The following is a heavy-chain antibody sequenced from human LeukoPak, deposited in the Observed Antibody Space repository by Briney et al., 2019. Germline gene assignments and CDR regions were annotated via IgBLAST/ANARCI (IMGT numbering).Heavy chain of an antibody. CDR3: ARERDFWSGRPPYAFDI. J-gene: IGHJ3*02. V-gene: IGHV3-20*01. CDR2: INWNGGST. Sequence: PGGSLRLSCAASGFTFDDYGMSWVRQAPGKGREWVSGINWNGGSTGYADSVKGRFTISRDNAKNSLYLQMNSLRAEDTALYHCARERDFWSGRPPYAFDIWGQGTMVTVSS. CDR1: GFTFDDYG. D-gene: IGHD3-3*01.